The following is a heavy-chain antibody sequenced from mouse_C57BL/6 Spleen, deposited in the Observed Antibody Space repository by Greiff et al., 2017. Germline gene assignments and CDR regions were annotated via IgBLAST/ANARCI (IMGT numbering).Heavy chain of an antibody. CDR1: GYAFSSSW. CDR3: ARTGPNYYAMDY. J-gene: IGHJ4*01. Sequence: QVQLKQSGPELVKPGASVKISCKASGYAFSSSWMNWVKQRPGQGLEWIGRIYPGDGDTNYNGKFKGKATLTADKSSSTAYMQLSSLTSEDSAVYFCARTGPNYYAMDYWGQGTSVTVSS. D-gene: IGHD4-1*01. V-gene: IGHV1-82*01. CDR2: IYPGDGDT.